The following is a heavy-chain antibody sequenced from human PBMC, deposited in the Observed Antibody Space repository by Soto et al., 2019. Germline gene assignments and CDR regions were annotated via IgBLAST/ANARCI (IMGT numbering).Heavy chain of an antibody. CDR1: GGTFSSYS. V-gene: IGHV1-69*13. D-gene: IGHD2-21*02. CDR3: ALSDPGDYYGMDV. Sequence: ASVNVSCKSSGGTFSSYSISWVRQAPGQGLEWMGGIIPIFGTANYAQKFQGRVTITADESTSTAYMELSSLRSEDTAVYYCALSDPGDYYGMDVWGQGTTVTVSS. J-gene: IGHJ6*02. CDR2: IIPIFGTA.